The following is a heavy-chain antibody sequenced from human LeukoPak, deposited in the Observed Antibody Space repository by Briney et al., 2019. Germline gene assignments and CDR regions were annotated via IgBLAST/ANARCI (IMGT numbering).Heavy chain of an antibody. Sequence: GGSLRLSCAASGFTFSSYWMHWVRQPPGKGLVWVSHINSDGSSISYADSVRGRFTISRDNAKNTLYLQMNSLRAEDTAMYYCASDLISAADYWGQGTLVTVSS. CDR2: INSDGSSI. D-gene: IGHD6-13*01. V-gene: IGHV3-74*01. CDR1: GFTFSSYW. J-gene: IGHJ4*02. CDR3: ASDLISAADY.